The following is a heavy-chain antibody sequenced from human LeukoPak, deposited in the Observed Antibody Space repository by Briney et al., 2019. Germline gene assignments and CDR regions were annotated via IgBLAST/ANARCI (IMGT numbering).Heavy chain of an antibody. D-gene: IGHD6-13*01. J-gene: IGHJ4*02. CDR1: GFTFNSYG. CDR2: IRFDGTSK. CDR3: ASPYSSSWYYFDY. Sequence: PGGSLRLSCAASGFTFNSYGMHWVRQAPGKGLEWVAFIRFDGTSKYYADSVKGRFTISRDNSKNTLYLQMNSQRAEDTAVYYCASPYSSSWYYFDYWGQGTLVTVSS. V-gene: IGHV3-30*02.